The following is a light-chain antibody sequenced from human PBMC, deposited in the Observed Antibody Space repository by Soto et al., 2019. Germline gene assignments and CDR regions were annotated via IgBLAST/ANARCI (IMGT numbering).Light chain of an antibody. CDR1: QSVSSTY. Sequence: EIVLTQSPGTLSLSPGERATLSCRASQSVSSTYIAWYQQNPGQAPRLLIYGASSRATGIPDRFSGSGSGTDFTLTISRLEPEYLAVCLCQQYGSSPPFTFGQGTKVDIK. CDR2: GAS. V-gene: IGKV3-20*01. CDR3: QQYGSSPPFT. J-gene: IGKJ2*01.